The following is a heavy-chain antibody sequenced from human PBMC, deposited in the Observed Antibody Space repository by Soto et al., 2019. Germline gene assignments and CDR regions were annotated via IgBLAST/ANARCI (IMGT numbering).Heavy chain of an antibody. CDR1: GGSFSGHS. CDR2: INHSGRL. Sequence: SETLSLTCAVYGGSFSGHSWTWIRQSPGKGVEWIGDINHSGRLNYSPALKSRVNISLDTSKSQFSLTLSAVTAADTALNYCGTRAYETNGYNRFDPWVQGTLVTVSP. D-gene: IGHD3-22*01. V-gene: IGHV4-34*01. CDR3: GTRAYETNGYNRFDP. J-gene: IGHJ5*01.